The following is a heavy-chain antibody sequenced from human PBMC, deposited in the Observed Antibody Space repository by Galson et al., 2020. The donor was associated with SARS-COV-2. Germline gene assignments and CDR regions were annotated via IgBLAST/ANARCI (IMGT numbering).Heavy chain of an antibody. CDR2: VYPKHGNT. CDR3: GRDCAGTGWVDY. V-gene: IGHV1-2*04. CDR1: GYTFTDYI. J-gene: IGHJ4*02. D-gene: IGHD3-10*02. Sequence: ASVPVSFRASGYTFTDYIVHWVRPAPGQGLEWMGWVYPKHGNTKYAQKFRGSVTMTIDTSITTAYLAVNELTSDGTALYFCGRDCAGTGWVDYWGQGTLVTVSS.